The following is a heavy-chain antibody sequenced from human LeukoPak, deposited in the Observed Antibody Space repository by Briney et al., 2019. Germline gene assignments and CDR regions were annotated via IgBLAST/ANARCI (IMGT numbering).Heavy chain of an antibody. CDR1: GFTFSSYW. CDR3: ARDRLLWYDYYYYYGMDV. CDR2: IKKDGSEK. V-gene: IGHV3-7*01. Sequence: GGSLRLSCAASGFTFSSYWMSWVRQAPGKGLEWVANIKKDGSEKYYVDSVKGRFTISRDNDKNSLYLQMNSLRAEDTAVYYCARDRLLWYDYYYYYGMDVWGQGTTVTVSS. J-gene: IGHJ6*02. D-gene: IGHD3-16*01.